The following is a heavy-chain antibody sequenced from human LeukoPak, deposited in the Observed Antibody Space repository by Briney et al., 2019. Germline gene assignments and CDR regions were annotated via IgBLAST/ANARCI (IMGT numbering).Heavy chain of an antibody. V-gene: IGHV1-46*01. CDR3: ARAKDTAMVDY. CDR1: GGTFSNYA. D-gene: IGHD5-18*01. Sequence: ASVKVSCKASGGTFSNYAISWVRQAPGQGLEWMGIINPSGGSTSYAQKFQGRVTMTRDTSTSTVYMELSSLRSEDTAVYYCARAKDTAMVDYWGQGTLVTVSS. CDR2: INPSGGST. J-gene: IGHJ4*02.